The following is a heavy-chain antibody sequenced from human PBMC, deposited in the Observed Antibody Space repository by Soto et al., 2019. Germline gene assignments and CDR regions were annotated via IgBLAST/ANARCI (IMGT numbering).Heavy chain of an antibody. V-gene: IGHV3-30-3*01. CDR2: VSYNGGNK. CDR3: ARGSYGDSLDY. D-gene: IGHD4-17*01. Sequence: QVQLVESGRGVVQPGRSLRLSCAASGFSFSKYALHWVRQAPGKGLEWVAVVSYNGGNKYYADSVKGRFTISRDNSKNTLYLQVLSLRAEDTAVYYCARGSYGDSLDYWGQGTLVTVSS. CDR1: GFSFSKYA. J-gene: IGHJ4*02.